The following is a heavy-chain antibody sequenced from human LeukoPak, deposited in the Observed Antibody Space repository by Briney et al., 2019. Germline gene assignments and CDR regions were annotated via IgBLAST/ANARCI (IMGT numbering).Heavy chain of an antibody. CDR1: GYTFTSYY. J-gene: IGHJ4*02. CDR3: ARELSGGYFDY. D-gene: IGHD7-27*01. CDR2: INPSGTNT. V-gene: IGHV1-46*01. Sequence: ASVKVSCKASGYTFTSYYMHWVRQAPGQGLEWMGLINPSGTNTNYAQKFQGRVTMTRDTSTSTVYMELSSLRSVDTAVYYCARELSGGYFDYWGQGTLVTVSS.